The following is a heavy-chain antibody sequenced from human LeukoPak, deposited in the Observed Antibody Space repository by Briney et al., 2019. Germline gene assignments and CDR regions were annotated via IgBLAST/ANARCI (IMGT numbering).Heavy chain of an antibody. J-gene: IGHJ4*02. Sequence: SETLSLTCSVSGASVSSHYWNWIRQPPGKGLEGIGYVYNSGSTTYNPSLKSRVTISVDTSKNQFSLKLSSVIAADTAVYYCAKAGGGRPFDFWGQGTLVTVFS. CDR1: GASVSSHY. CDR3: AKAGGGRPFDF. D-gene: IGHD2-15*01. V-gene: IGHV4-59*02. CDR2: VYNSGST.